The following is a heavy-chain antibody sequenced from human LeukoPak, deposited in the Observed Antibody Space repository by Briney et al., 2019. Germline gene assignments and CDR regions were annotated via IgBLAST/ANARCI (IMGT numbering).Heavy chain of an antibody. D-gene: IGHD5-24*01. J-gene: IGHJ5*02. Sequence: KASETLSLTCTVSGGSISGTSYYWGWIRQPPGKGLEWIGSLSYSGSTYCNPSLKSRVTISVDTSKNQFSLKLSSVTAADTAVYYCARDRRSDARWFDPWGQGTLVTVSS. CDR2: LSYSGST. CDR3: ARDRRSDARWFDP. CDR1: GGSISGTSYY. V-gene: IGHV4-39*07.